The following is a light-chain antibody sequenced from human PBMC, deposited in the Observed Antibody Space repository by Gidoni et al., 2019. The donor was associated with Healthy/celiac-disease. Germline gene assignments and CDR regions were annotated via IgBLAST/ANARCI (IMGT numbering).Light chain of an antibody. CDR1: KGISSW. CDR2: AAS. J-gene: IGKJ1*01. Sequence: DIQMTPSPSSVSASVGDRVTITCRASKGISSWLAWYQQKPGKAPKLLIYAASSLQSGVPSRFSGSGSGTDFTLTISRLQPEDFATYYCQQANSFPRTFGQGTKVEIK. V-gene: IGKV1-12*01. CDR3: QQANSFPRT.